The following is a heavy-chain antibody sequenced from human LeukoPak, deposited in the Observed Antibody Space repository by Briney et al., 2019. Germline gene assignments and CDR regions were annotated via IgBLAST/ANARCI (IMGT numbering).Heavy chain of an antibody. CDR3: ARDSYYYDSSGYYLSSFDY. Sequence: GGSLRLSCAASGFTFDDYGMSWVRQAPGKGLEWVSGINWNGGSTGYADSVKGRFTISRDNAKNSLYLQMNSLGAEDTALYYCARDSYYYDSSGYYLSSFDYWGQGTLVTVSS. CDR1: GFTFDDYG. J-gene: IGHJ4*02. D-gene: IGHD3-22*01. V-gene: IGHV3-20*04. CDR2: INWNGGST.